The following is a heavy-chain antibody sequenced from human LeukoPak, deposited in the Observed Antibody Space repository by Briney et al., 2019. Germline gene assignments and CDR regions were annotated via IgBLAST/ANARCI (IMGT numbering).Heavy chain of an antibody. CDR1: GFTFSSYA. Sequence: GGSLRLSCAASGFTFSSYAMSWVRQAPGKGLEWVSAISGSGGSTYHADSVKGRFTISRDNSKNTLYLQMNSLRAEDTAVYYCAKGYSSSWQYYFDYWGQGTLVTVSS. CDR3: AKGYSSSWQYYFDY. D-gene: IGHD6-13*01. CDR2: ISGSGGST. J-gene: IGHJ4*02. V-gene: IGHV3-23*01.